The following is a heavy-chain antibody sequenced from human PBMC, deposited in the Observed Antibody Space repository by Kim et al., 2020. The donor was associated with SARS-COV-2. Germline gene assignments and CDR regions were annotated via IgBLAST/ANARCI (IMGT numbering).Heavy chain of an antibody. V-gene: IGHV3-11*01. J-gene: IGHJ5*02. Sequence: SVEGRFTLSRDNAKNALYLQMNSLRAEETAVYYCARVGNPWNDDIWFDPWGQGTLVTVSS. CDR3: ARVGNPWNDDIWFDP. D-gene: IGHD1-1*01.